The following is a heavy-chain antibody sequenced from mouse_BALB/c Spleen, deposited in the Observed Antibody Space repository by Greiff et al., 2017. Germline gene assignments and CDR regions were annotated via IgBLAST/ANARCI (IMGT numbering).Heavy chain of an antibody. CDR3: ARREGAWFAY. CDR2: INPSTGYT. Sequence: QVHVKQSGAELAKPGASVKMSCKASGYTFTSYWMHWVKQRPGQGLEWIGYINPSTGYTEYNQKFKDKATLTADKSSSTAYMQLSSLTSEDSAVYYCARREGAWFAYWGQGTLVTVSA. J-gene: IGHJ3*01. CDR1: GYTFTSYW. V-gene: IGHV1-7*01.